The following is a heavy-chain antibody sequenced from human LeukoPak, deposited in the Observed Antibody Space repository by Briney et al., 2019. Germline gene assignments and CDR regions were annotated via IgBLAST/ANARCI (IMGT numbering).Heavy chain of an antibody. J-gene: IGHJ4*02. CDR2: IYHSGST. D-gene: IGHD2-21*01. V-gene: IGHV4-59*05. Sequence: PSETLSLTCTVSGGSISFYYWSWIRQSPGMGLEWIGSIYHSGSTYYNPSLKGRVTISVDTSKNQFSLKLSSVTAADTAVYYCARRDEYCGGDCYPQDYWGQGTLVTVSS. CDR1: GGSISFYY. CDR3: ARRDEYCGGDCYPQDY.